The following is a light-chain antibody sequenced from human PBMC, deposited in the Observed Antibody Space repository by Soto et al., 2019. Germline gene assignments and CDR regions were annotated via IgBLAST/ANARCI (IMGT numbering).Light chain of an antibody. CDR2: DAS. J-gene: IGKJ1*01. V-gene: IGKV3-11*01. Sequence: EIVLTQSPATLSLSPGERATLSCRASQSVSSYLAWYQQKPGQAPRLLIYDASNRATGIPARFSGSGSGTDFTLTISSLEPEDFVVYYCQQRSNSRTFGQGTKVEIK. CDR3: QQRSNSRT. CDR1: QSVSSY.